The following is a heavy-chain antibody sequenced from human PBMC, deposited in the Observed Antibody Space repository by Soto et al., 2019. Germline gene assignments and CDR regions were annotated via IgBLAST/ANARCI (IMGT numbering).Heavy chain of an antibody. CDR3: AKEGGTGECTLRYRDDC. V-gene: IGHV3-30*18. J-gene: IGHJ4*02. CDR2: IPHDGSGE. D-gene: IGHD5-18*01. Sequence: QVPLVESGGGVVQPGRSLRLSYAVSGVTFSSYCMHWFRQAPGKGMDWVAVIPHDGSGEYYADSVKGRFTISRDNPKNMVYLQMNSLRIADTAVYYCAKEGGTGECTLRYRDDCWGQGTLGTVSS. CDR1: GVTFSSYC.